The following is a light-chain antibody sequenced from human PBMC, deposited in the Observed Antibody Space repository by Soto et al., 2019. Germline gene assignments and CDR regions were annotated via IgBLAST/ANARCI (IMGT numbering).Light chain of an antibody. CDR2: DGS. CDR3: QQYDSYPWT. J-gene: IGKJ1*01. Sequence: IHMTHSPATLCAFVGYRVTITFRASQRISSWLAWYQQKPGKAPKFLIYDGSTLESGVPARFSGSGSGTEFTLTISSLQPDDFGTYFCQQYDSYPWTFGQGTKVDIK. V-gene: IGKV1-5*01. CDR1: QRISSW.